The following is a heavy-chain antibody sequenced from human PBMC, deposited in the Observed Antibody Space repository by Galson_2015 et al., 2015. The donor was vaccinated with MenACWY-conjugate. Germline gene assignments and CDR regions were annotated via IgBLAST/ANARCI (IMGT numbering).Heavy chain of an antibody. V-gene: IGHV5-51*01. Sequence: QSGAQVKKPVESLPISCKGSGSTFTTYWIAWGRQMPGKGLGLMGIIYPGDSDTRYSPSFQGLVTISADKSITTAYLQWSSLKASDTAIYYCARHRDGYTNDYWGQGTLVTVSS. D-gene: IGHD5-24*01. CDR2: IYPGDSDT. CDR1: GSTFTTYW. CDR3: ARHRDGYTNDY. J-gene: IGHJ4*02.